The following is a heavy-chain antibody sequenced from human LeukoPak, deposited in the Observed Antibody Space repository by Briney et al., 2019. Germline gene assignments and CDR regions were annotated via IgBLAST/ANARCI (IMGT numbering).Heavy chain of an antibody. D-gene: IGHD4/OR15-4a*01. J-gene: IGHJ4*02. CDR1: GFTFSSYS. Sequence: GGSLRLSCAASGFTFSSYSMNWVRQAPGKGLEWVSSISSSSSYIYYADSVKGRFTISRDNAKKSLYLQMNSLRAEDTAVYYCTRDEGATVATYRFDFWGQGTLVTVS. CDR3: TRDEGATVATYRFDF. V-gene: IGHV3-21*01. CDR2: ISSSSSYI.